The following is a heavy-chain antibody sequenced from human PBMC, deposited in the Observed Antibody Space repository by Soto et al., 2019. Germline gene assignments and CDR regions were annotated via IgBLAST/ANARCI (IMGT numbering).Heavy chain of an antibody. Sequence: GGSLRLSCAASGFTFSNAWMSWVRQAPGKGLEWVGRIKSKTDGGTTDYAAPVKGRFTISRDDPKNTLYLQMNSLKTEDTAVYYCSTYDSSGYSGYWGQGTLVTVSS. CDR2: IKSKTDGGTT. CDR3: STYDSSGYSGY. V-gene: IGHV3-15*01. J-gene: IGHJ4*02. D-gene: IGHD3-22*01. CDR1: GFTFSNAW.